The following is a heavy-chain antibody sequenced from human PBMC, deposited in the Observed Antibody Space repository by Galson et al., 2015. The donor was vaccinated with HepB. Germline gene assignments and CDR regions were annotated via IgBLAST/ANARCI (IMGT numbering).Heavy chain of an antibody. Sequence: ETLSLTCTVSGGSISSYHWTWIRQPPGKGLEWIGYIFHSGSTNYNPSLKSRVTISVDTSKNQLSLKLSSVTAADTAVYFCARDLGISFYSYGLDVWGQGTTVTVSS. CDR2: IFHSGST. V-gene: IGHV4-59*01. D-gene: IGHD1-26*01. J-gene: IGHJ6*02. CDR1: GGSISSYH. CDR3: ARDLGISFYSYGLDV.